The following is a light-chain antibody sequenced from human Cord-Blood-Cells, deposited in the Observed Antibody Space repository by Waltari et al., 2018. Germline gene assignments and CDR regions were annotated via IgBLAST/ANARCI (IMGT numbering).Light chain of an antibody. CDR1: QSGSSY. J-gene: IGKJ2*01. CDR3: QQERT. Sequence: ESALTPSPATLSLSPGESATLSCRASQSGSSYLAWYQQEPAQAPRLLIYDASNRATGSPARFSGSGSGTDFTLTISILEPEDFAVYYCQQERTFGQGTKLEIK. V-gene: IGKV3-11*01. CDR2: DAS.